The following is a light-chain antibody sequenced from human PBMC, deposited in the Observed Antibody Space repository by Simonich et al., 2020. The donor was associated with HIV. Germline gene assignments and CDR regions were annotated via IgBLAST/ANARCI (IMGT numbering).Light chain of an antibody. CDR3: HQYYSSPHT. CDR2: RAS. Sequence: DIVMTQSPDSLPVSLGERATINCKPSQSVLYSSSNKNYLAWYQQKPGQPPKLLIYRASTRDSGVPDPFSGSGSGTEFTLTISSLQAEDVAVYYCHQYYSSPHTFGQGTKLEI. J-gene: IGKJ2*01. CDR1: QSVLYSSSNKNY. V-gene: IGKV4-1*01.